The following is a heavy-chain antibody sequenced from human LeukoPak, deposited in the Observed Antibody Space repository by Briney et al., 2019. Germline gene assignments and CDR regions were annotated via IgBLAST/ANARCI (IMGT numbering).Heavy chain of an antibody. D-gene: IGHD3-3*01. CDR3: TKKFTQLPFMAWLSPNSFDY. V-gene: IGHV3-23*01. J-gene: IGHJ4*02. CDR2: ISGSGGST. Sequence: GGSLRLSCGASVFTFSSYAMSWVRQAPGKGLEWVSAISGSGGSTYYADSVKGRFTISRDNSKNPLYLQMNSLRAEHTAGYCSTKKFTQLPFMAWLSPNSFDYSGQGTLVTVSS. CDR1: VFTFSSYA.